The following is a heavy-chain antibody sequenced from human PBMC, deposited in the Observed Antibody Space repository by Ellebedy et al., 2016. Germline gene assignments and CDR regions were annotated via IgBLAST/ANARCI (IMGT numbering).Heavy chain of an antibody. D-gene: IGHD3-9*01. CDR1: GGSLGNYY. CDR3: ARPYYDSLTGPGYYFDQ. V-gene: IGHV4-34*01. J-gene: IGHJ4*02. CDR2: INPSGST. Sequence: SETLSLTCAVYGGSLGNYYWSWIRQPPGKGLEWIGEINPSGSTNYNPSLKGPVTISIDTSKNQVSLKLSSVTAADTAVYYCARPYYDSLTGPGYYFDQWGQGTLVTVSS.